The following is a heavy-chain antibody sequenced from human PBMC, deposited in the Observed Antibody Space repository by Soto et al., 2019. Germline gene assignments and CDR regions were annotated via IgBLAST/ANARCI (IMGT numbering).Heavy chain of an antibody. CDR2: IYYIGST. CDR3: ATADHDIWRVLAY. CDR1: GGSISSGDYY. Sequence: PSETLSLTCTVSGGSISSGDYYWSWIRHPPGKGMEWIGYIYYIGSTYYKPSLKSRVTISVDTSKNQFSLKVSSVTVADTAVYYGATADHDIWRVLAYWGEGTL. J-gene: IGHJ4*02. D-gene: IGHD3-9*01. V-gene: IGHV4-30-4*01.